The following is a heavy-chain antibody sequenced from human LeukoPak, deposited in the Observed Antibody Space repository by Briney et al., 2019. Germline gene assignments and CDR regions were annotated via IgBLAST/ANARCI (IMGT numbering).Heavy chain of an antibody. CDR3: ASSRGYSGYGRNLGAWTDY. D-gene: IGHD5-12*01. V-gene: IGHV4-59*08. Sequence: SETLSLTCTVSGGSISSYYWSWIRQPPGKGLEWIGYIYYSGSTNYNPSLKSRVTISIDTSKNQFSLKLSSVTAADTAVYYCASSRGYSGYGRNLGAWTDYWGQGTLVTVSS. CDR2: IYYSGST. J-gene: IGHJ4*02. CDR1: GGSISSYY.